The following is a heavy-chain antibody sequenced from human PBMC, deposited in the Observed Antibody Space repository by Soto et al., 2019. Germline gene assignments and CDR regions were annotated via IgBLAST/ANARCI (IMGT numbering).Heavy chain of an antibody. D-gene: IGHD4-17*01. J-gene: IGHJ4*02. CDR1: GGSIRSYY. V-gene: IGHV4-59*01. Sequence: QMQLQESGPGLVKPSETLSLTCTVSGGSIRSYYWSWIRQPPGKGLEWIGNIYYSGSTNYNPSLKRRVTISVDTSKNQFSLKLSSVTAADTAVYYCARTYGDCFDNWGQGTLVTVSS. CDR3: ARTYGDCFDN. CDR2: IYYSGST.